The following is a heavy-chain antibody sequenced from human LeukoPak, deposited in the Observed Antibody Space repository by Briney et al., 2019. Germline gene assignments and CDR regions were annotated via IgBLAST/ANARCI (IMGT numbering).Heavy chain of an antibody. CDR1: GFTFSSYA. CDR3: ARGTYYYGSGSYYLDY. CDR2: ISYDGSNK. J-gene: IGHJ4*02. V-gene: IGHV3-30-3*01. D-gene: IGHD3-10*01. Sequence: GGFLRLSCAASGFTFSSYAMHWVRQAPGKGLEWVAVISYDGSNKYYADSVKGRFTISRDNSKNTLYLQMNSLRAEDTAVYYCARGTYYYGSGSYYLDYWGQGTLVTVSS.